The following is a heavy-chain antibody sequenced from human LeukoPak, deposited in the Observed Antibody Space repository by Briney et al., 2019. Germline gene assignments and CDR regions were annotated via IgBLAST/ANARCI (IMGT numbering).Heavy chain of an antibody. V-gene: IGHV4-38-2*02. J-gene: IGHJ3*02. D-gene: IGHD3-10*01. CDR3: ARSLYYYGSDSFDI. CDR2: IYHSGRT. CDR1: GYSISSGYY. Sequence: SETLSLTCTVSGYSISSGYYWGWIRQPPGKGLEWIGSIYHSGRTFYNPSLKSRVTISVDTSKNQFSLKLSSVTAADTAVYYCARSLYYYGSDSFDIWGQGTMVTVSS.